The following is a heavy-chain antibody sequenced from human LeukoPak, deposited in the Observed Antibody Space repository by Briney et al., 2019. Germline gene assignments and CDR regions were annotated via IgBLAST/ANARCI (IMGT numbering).Heavy chain of an antibody. CDR3: ARVVGATSVYN. Sequence: SVKVSCKASGGTFSSFAISWVRQAPGQGLEWMGRIIPILGIANYAQKFQGRVTITADKSTSTAYMELSSLRSEDSAVYYCARVVGATSVYNWGQGALVTVSS. CDR1: GGTFSSFA. D-gene: IGHD1-26*01. J-gene: IGHJ4*02. V-gene: IGHV1-69*04. CDR2: IIPILGIA.